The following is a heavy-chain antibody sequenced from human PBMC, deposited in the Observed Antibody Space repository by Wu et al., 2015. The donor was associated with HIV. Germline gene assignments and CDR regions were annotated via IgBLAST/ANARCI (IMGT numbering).Heavy chain of an antibody. V-gene: IGHV1-69*13. Sequence: QVQLVQSGAEVKKPGSSVKVSCKASGGTFSSYSISWVRQAPGQGLEWMGRIIPMYGTTNYAQKFQGRFTITADESTSTAYMDLSSLRSEDTAVYFCARDMVRGVIYYYGMDVWGQGTTVTVSS. CDR1: GGTFSSYS. CDR2: IIPMYGTT. D-gene: IGHD3-10*01. J-gene: IGHJ6*02. CDR3: ARDMVRGVIYYYGMDV.